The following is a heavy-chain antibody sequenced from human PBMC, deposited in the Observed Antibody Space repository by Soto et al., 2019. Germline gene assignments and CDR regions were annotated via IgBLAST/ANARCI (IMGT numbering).Heavy chain of an antibody. CDR1: GYTFTSYY. J-gene: IGHJ6*02. CDR3: ARVIRSSTSDYYYGMDF. CDR2: INPSGGST. V-gene: IGHV1-46*01. Sequence: QVQLVQSGAEVKKPGASVKVSCKASGYTFTSYYMQWVRQAPGQGLEWMGIINPSGGSTSYAQKFQGIVTLTRDTSTSTVYMELSSLRTEDTAVYYCARVIRSSTSDYYYGMDFWGQGTTVTVSS. D-gene: IGHD6-6*01.